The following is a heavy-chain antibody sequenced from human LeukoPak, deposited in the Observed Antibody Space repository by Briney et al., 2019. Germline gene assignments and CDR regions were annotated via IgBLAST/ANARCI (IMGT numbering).Heavy chain of an antibody. J-gene: IGHJ4*02. CDR2: ISPSGGST. CDR1: GYTFTSNY. Sequence: ASVKVSCKAFGYTFTSNYMHWVRQAPGQGPEWMGVISPSGGSTTYAQKFQGRVTMTRDMSTSTVYMELSSLRSEDTAVYYCARAQVGATLGYWGQGTLVTVSS. V-gene: IGHV1-46*01. CDR3: ARAQVGATLGY. D-gene: IGHD1-26*01.